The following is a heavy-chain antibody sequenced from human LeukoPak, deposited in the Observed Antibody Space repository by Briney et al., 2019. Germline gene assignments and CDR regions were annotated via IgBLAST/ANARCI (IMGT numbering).Heavy chain of an antibody. CDR1: GFTLDDYA. V-gene: IGHV3-43*02. J-gene: IGHJ4*02. CDR2: IYGDGGST. D-gene: IGHD6-13*01. CDR3: AKASITAAGTFLDF. Sequence: GGSLRLSCAASGFTLDDYAMHWVRQAPGKGLEWVSLIYGDGGSTYYADSVKGRFTISRDNSKNSLYLQMNSLRTEDTALYHCAKASITAAGTFLDFWGQGTLVTVSS.